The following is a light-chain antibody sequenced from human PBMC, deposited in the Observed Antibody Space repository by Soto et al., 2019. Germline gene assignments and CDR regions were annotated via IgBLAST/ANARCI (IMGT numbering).Light chain of an antibody. CDR2: GAS. CDR3: QQYGSSALT. CDR1: QSVSSN. Sequence: ETVMTQSPATLSVSPGERATLSCRASQSVSSNLAWYQQKPGQAPRLLIYGASSRATGIPDRFSGSGSGTDFTLTISRLEPEDFAVYYCQQYGSSALTFGGGTKVDIK. J-gene: IGKJ4*01. V-gene: IGKV3-20*01.